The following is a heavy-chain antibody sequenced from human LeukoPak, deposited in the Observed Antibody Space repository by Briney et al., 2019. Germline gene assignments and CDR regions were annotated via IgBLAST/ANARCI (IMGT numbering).Heavy chain of an antibody. V-gene: IGHV3-23*01. CDR3: ATYRQVLLPFES. CDR2: IFPSGGEI. Sequence: PGGSLRLSCAASGFTFSTFAMLWVRQPPGKGLEWVSSIFPSGGEIHYADSVRGRFTISRDNSKSILSLQMNSLRAEDTAIYYCATYRQVLLPFESWGQGTLVTVSS. CDR1: GFTFSTFA. D-gene: IGHD5-18*01. J-gene: IGHJ4*02.